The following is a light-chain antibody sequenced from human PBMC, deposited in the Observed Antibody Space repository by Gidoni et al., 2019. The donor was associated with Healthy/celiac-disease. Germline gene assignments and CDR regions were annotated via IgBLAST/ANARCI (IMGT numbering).Light chain of an antibody. CDR2: NVS. V-gene: IGLV2-14*03. CDR3: SSYTSSSTPGV. CDR1: SSDVGGYNY. Sequence: QSALTQPASLSGSPGQPLTISCTGTSSDVGGYNYVSWYQQHPGKAPKLMIYNVSNRPSGVSNRFSGSKSGNTASLTISGLQAEDEADYYCSSYTSSSTPGVFGGGTKLTVL. J-gene: IGLJ3*02.